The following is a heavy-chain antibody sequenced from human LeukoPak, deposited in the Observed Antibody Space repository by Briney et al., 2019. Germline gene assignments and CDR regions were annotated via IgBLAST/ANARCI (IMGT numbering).Heavy chain of an antibody. Sequence: SQTLSLTCAISGDSVSSDSSTWNWIRQSPSGGLEWLERTYYRSEWYNDYAISVKSRITINPDTSRNQFSLQLKSVTPGDTAVYYCAREPHGSGLLFDFWGRGTLVTVSS. J-gene: IGHJ4*02. CDR2: TYYRSEWYN. V-gene: IGHV6-1*01. CDR1: GDSVSSDSST. D-gene: IGHD6-19*01. CDR3: AREPHGSGLLFDF.